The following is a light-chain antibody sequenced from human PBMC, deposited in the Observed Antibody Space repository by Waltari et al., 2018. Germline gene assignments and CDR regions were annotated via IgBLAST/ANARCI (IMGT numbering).Light chain of an antibody. Sequence: QSALTQPASVSGSPGQSITISCIGTSSDVGDFTFASWYQLHPGKAPKLLIYEVSNRPFGISDRFSGSKAGNTASLTSSGLQAEDEADYYCSSYTGSSTVAVVGGGTKLTVL. CDR3: SSYTGSSTVAV. V-gene: IGLV2-14*01. CDR1: SSDVGDFTF. CDR2: EVS. J-gene: IGLJ2*01.